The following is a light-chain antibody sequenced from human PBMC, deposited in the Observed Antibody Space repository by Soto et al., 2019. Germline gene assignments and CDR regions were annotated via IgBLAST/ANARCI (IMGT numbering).Light chain of an antibody. CDR3: QQYNKWPPIT. CDR2: GAS. Sequence: EVVITQSPATLSVSPGERATLSCRASQSVNSNLAWYQQKPGQAPRLLIYGASTRATGIPARFSGSGSGTEFILTISSLQSEDFAVYYCQQYNKWPPITFGQGTRLEIK. V-gene: IGKV3-15*01. J-gene: IGKJ5*01. CDR1: QSVNSN.